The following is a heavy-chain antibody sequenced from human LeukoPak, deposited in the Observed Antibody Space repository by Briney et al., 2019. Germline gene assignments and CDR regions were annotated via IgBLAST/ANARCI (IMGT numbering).Heavy chain of an antibody. CDR2: ISSSSSYI. Sequence: GGSLRLSCAASGFTFSSYSMNWVRQAPGKGLEWVSSISSSSSYIYYADSVKGRFTISRDNAKNSLYLQMNSLRAEDTAVYYCAREGTYYDILTGYYGEYYFDYWGQGTLVTVSS. CDR1: GFTFSSYS. V-gene: IGHV3-21*01. CDR3: AREGTYYDILTGYYGEYYFDY. D-gene: IGHD3-9*01. J-gene: IGHJ4*02.